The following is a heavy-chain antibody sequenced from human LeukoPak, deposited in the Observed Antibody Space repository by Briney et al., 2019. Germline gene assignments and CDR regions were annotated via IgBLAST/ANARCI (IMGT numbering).Heavy chain of an antibody. Sequence: ASVKVSCKASGGTFSSYAISWVRQAPGQGLEWMGWMNPNSGNTGYAQKFQGRVTITRNTSISTAYMELSSLRSEDTAVYYCARLYCSSTSCSSWWFDPWGQGTLVTVSS. D-gene: IGHD2-2*01. CDR1: GGTFSSYA. CDR2: MNPNSGNT. CDR3: ARLYCSSTSCSSWWFDP. V-gene: IGHV1-8*03. J-gene: IGHJ5*02.